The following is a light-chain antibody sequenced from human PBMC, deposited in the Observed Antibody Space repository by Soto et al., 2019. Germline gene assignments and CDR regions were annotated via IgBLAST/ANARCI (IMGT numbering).Light chain of an antibody. J-gene: IGKJ4*01. CDR3: QNYGSSSLT. V-gene: IGKV3-20*01. Sequence: EIVLSQSPGTLSLSPGGRATLSCRASQSVSTYLAWYQQKPGQAPRLLIYDAFNRATGVPARFRGSGSGTDFTLTISRLEPEDFAVYYCQNYGSSSLTFGGGTKVDIK. CDR2: DAF. CDR1: QSVSTY.